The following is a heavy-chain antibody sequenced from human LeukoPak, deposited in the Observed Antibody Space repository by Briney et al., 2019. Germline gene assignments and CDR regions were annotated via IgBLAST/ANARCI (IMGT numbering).Heavy chain of an antibody. D-gene: IGHD5-18*01. V-gene: IGHV1-46*01. CDR2: INPSGGST. Sequence: ASVKVSCKASGYTFTSYYMHWVRQAPGQGLEWMGIINPSGGSTTYAQKFQGRLTMTRDTSTSTVYMEMNSLRSEDTAVYYCARDRGAGYSYGGNWFDPWGQGTLVTVSS. J-gene: IGHJ5*02. CDR3: ARDRGAGYSYGGNWFDP. CDR1: GYTFTSYY.